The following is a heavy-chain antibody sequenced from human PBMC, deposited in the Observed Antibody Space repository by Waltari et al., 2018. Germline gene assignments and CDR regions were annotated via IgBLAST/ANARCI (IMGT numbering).Heavy chain of an antibody. D-gene: IGHD3-10*01. CDR3: VRLDNYDSGSYGFDW. Sequence: QLQLQESGPGLVKPSETLSLTCTVSGGSISSSRYYWGWIRQPPGKGLEWIGSIFYSGSTYYNPSLKSRVTMSVDTSKNQFSLRLTSVTAADTAVYYCVRLDNYDSGSYGFDWWGQGTLVTVSS. J-gene: IGHJ4*02. CDR2: IFYSGST. V-gene: IGHV4-39*01. CDR1: GGSISSSRYY.